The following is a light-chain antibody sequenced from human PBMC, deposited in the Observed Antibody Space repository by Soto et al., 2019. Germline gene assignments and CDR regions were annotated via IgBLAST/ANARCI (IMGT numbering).Light chain of an antibody. CDR1: SSNIGKSF. CDR2: DND. Sequence: QSVLTQPPSGSAAPGQKLIVSCSLSSSNIGKSFVSWYQQLPATVPKLLIYDNDQRPSGIPDRFSGSKSGTSATLVITGLQTGDEADYYCGTWDRSLSVYVFGFGTKVTVL. CDR3: GTWDRSLSVYV. V-gene: IGLV1-51*01. J-gene: IGLJ1*01.